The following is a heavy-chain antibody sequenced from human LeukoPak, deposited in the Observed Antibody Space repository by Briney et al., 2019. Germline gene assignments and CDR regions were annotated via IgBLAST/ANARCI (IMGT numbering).Heavy chain of an antibody. J-gene: IGHJ6*02. V-gene: IGHV3-23*01. CDR3: AKTLGDYVGYCYYGLDV. D-gene: IGHD4-17*01. CDR2: ISGSGGDI. CDR1: GFTFSSYA. Sequence: GGSLRLSCAASGFTFSSYAMSCVRQAPGKGLEWVSAISGSGGDIYYADSVKGRFTISRDNSKNTLYLQMNSLRAEDTAVYYCAKTLGDYVGYCYYGLDVWGQGTTVTVSS.